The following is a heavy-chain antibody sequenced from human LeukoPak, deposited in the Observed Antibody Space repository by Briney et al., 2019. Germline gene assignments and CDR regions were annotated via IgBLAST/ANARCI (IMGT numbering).Heavy chain of an antibody. J-gene: IGHJ4*02. CDR2: MNPGSGDT. V-gene: IGHV1-8*02. Sequence: GASVKVSCKASGGTFSSYAISWVRQATGQGLEWMGWMNPGSGDTGYTQNFQGRITMTRNTSIYTAYMELSSLKSEDTAVYYCARTRGSGSYSTVPYWGQGTLVTVSS. D-gene: IGHD3-10*01. CDR1: GGTFSSYA. CDR3: ARTRGSGSYSTVPY.